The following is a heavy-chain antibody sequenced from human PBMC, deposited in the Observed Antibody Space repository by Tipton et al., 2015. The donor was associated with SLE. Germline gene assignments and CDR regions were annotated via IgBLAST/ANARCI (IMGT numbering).Heavy chain of an antibody. V-gene: IGHV4-59*11. CDR1: GGSISSHY. CDR3: ARDKWVLPDY. J-gene: IGHJ4*02. D-gene: IGHD1-26*01. CDR2: IYYSGST. Sequence: TLSLICTVSGGSISSHYWSWIRQPPGKGLEWIGYIYYSGSTNYNPSLKSRVTISVDTSKNQFSLKLSSVTAADTAVYYCARDKWVLPDYWGQGTLVTVSS.